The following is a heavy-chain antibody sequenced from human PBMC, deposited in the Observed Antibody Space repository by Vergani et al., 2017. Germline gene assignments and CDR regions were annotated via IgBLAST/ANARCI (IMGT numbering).Heavy chain of an antibody. Sequence: QVQLQQWGPGLLKPSETLSLTCAVYGGSLSGYYWSWIRLAPGKGLEWIGEINHSGTINYNPTLKSPFNVSIDTYRDHFSLKLRSVSAAETAVYFCARRAERWETLLRDDFDVWGQGTFVTVSP. CDR3: ARRAERWETLLRDDFDV. D-gene: IGHD1-26*01. CDR1: GGSLSGYY. J-gene: IGHJ3*01. CDR2: INHSGTI. V-gene: IGHV4-34*01.